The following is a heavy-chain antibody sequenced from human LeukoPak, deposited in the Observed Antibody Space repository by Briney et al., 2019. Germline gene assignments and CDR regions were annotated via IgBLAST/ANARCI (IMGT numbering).Heavy chain of an antibody. Sequence: GGSLRLSCAASGFTFSSYSMNWVRQAPGKGLEWVSYMSSSSSTIYYADSVKGRFTISRDNAKNSLYLQMNSLRDEDTAVYYCAREARTMVRGVKPQFDPWGQGTLVTVSS. CDR1: GFTFSSYS. V-gene: IGHV3-48*02. CDR3: AREARTMVRGVKPQFDP. J-gene: IGHJ5*02. D-gene: IGHD3-10*01. CDR2: MSSSSSTI.